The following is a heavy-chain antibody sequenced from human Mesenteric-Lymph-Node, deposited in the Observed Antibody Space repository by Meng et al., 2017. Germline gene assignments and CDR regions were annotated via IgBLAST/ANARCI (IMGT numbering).Heavy chain of an antibody. CDR3: VRDSSAWDKGDY. Sequence: ETLSLTCAVYGGSFSGYYWSWVRQAPGKGLEWVSVLRPGGNSNYADSVKGRFTISRDNSKNTVYLQMNSLRVEDTAVYYCVRDSSAWDKGDYWGQGTLVTVSS. D-gene: IGHD6-19*01. CDR1: GGSFSGYY. J-gene: IGHJ4*02. V-gene: IGHV3-53*01. CDR2: LRPGGNS.